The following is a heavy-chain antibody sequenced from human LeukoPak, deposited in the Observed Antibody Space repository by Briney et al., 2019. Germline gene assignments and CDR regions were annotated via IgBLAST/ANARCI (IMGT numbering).Heavy chain of an antibody. Sequence: SETLSLTCTVSGGSISSYYWSWIRQPPGKGLEWIGYIYYSGSTNYNPSLKSRVTISVDTSKNQFSLELSSVTAADTAVYYCARENTWFGELLFPWFDPWGQGTLVTVSS. CDR2: IYYSGST. CDR1: GGSISSYY. V-gene: IGHV4-59*01. CDR3: ARENTWFGELLFPWFDP. J-gene: IGHJ5*02. D-gene: IGHD3-10*01.